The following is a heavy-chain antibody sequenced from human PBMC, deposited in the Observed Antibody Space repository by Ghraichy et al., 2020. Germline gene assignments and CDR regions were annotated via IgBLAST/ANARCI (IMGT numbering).Heavy chain of an antibody. J-gene: IGHJ5*02. V-gene: IGHV3-33*01. CDR1: GFTFSSYG. CDR3: AREGAAAGTWPYNWFDP. CDR2: IWYDGSNK. D-gene: IGHD6-13*01. Sequence: GGSLRLSCAASGFTFSSYGMHWVRQAPGKGLEWVAVIWYDGSNKYYADSVKGRFTISRDNSKNTLYLQMNSLRAEDTAVYYCAREGAAAGTWPYNWFDPWGQGTLVTVSS.